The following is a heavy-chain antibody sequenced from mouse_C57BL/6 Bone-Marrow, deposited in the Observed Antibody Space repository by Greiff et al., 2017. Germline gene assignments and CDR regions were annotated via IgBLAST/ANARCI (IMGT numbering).Heavy chain of an antibody. D-gene: IGHD1-1*01. Sequence: QVQLQQPGAELVKPGASVKMSCKASGYTFTSYWITWVKQRPGQGLEWIGDIYPGSGSTNYNEKFKSKATLTVDTSSSTAYMQLSSLTSEDSAVYYCARSTTVVASLYYFDDWGQGTTLTVSS. J-gene: IGHJ2*01. CDR1: GYTFTSYW. CDR3: ARSTTVVASLYYFDD. V-gene: IGHV1-55*01. CDR2: IYPGSGST.